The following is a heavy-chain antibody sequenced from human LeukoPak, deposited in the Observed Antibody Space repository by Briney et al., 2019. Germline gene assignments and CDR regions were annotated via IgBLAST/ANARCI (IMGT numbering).Heavy chain of an antibody. J-gene: IGHJ4*02. V-gene: IGHV1-18*01. CDR3: ARQNSYSSSWSFFDY. Sequence: ASVKVSCKASGYTFTSYGIIWVRQAPGQGLEWMGWISAYNGNTNYAQKLQGRVTMTTDTSTSTAYMELRSLRSDDTALYYCARQNSYSSSWSFFDYWGQGTLVTVSS. D-gene: IGHD6-13*01. CDR2: ISAYNGNT. CDR1: GYTFTSYG.